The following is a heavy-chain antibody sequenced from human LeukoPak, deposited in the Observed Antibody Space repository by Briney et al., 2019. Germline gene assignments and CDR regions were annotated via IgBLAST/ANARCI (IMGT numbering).Heavy chain of an antibody. CDR1: GYSFSNHW. Sequence: GESLKISCRASGYSFSNHWIGWARQMPGKGLEWLGVIYPGDSDTRYSPSFQGQVTIAVDESISTTYLHMNYLKASDTGMYYCARGRTAWCSGEACKHSWFDPWGQGTLVTVSS. CDR2: IYPGDSDT. V-gene: IGHV5-51*01. D-gene: IGHD2-15*01. CDR3: ARGRTAWCSGEACKHSWFDP. J-gene: IGHJ5*02.